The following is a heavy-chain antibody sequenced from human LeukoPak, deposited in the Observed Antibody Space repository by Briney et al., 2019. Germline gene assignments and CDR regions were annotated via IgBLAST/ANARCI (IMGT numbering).Heavy chain of an antibody. V-gene: IGHV3-23*01. J-gene: IGHJ6*03. CDR1: GFTFSSYG. Sequence: PGGTLRLSYAASGFTFSSYGMSWVRQAPGKGLEWVSAISGSGGSTYYADSVKGRFTISRDNSKNTLYLQMNSLRVEDTAVYYCARDRMYSSSWYTREYFYYYYMDVWGKGTTVTVSS. CDR2: ISGSGGST. D-gene: IGHD6-13*01. CDR3: ARDRMYSSSWYTREYFYYYYMDV.